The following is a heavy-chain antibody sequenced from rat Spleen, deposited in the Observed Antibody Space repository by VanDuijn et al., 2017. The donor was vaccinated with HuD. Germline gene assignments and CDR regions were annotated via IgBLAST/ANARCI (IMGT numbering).Heavy chain of an antibody. J-gene: IGHJ4*01. CDR3: TRESYSGDVEYVMDA. V-gene: IGHV5-31*01. CDR1: GFTFNNYW. CDR2: IPNPGGST. D-gene: IGHD1-1*01. Sequence: EVQLVESGGGLVQPGRSLKLSCVASGFTFNNYWMTWIRQAPGKGLAWVASIPNPGGSTYYPDSVKGRFTISRDNAKSTLYLQMNSLRSEDTATYYCTRESYSGDVEYVMDAWGQGASVTVSS.